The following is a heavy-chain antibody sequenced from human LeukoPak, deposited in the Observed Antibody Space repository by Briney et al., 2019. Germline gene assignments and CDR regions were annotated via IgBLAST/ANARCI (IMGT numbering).Heavy chain of an antibody. V-gene: IGHV4-31*03. D-gene: IGHD3-22*01. CDR2: IYYSGST. CDR3: ARSYDSSGYYSLDWYFDL. Sequence: SETLSLTCTVSGGSISSGGYYWSWIRQHPGKGLEWIGYIYYSGSTYYNPSLKSRVTISVDTSKNQFSLKLSSVTAADTAVYYCARSYDSSGYYSLDWYFDLWGRGTLVTVSS. J-gene: IGHJ2*01. CDR1: GGSISSGGYY.